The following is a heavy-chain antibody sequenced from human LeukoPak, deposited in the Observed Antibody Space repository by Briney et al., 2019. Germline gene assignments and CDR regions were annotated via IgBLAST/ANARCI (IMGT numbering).Heavy chain of an antibody. CDR2: ISGSGGST. D-gene: IGHD3-22*01. CDR3: AKDTFSGGYFDY. J-gene: IGHJ4*02. Sequence: PGGSLRLSCATSGFTFSSYAMSWVRQAPGKGLEWVSAISGSGGSTYYADSVKGRFTISRDNSKNTLYLQMNSLRAEDTAVYYCAKDTFSGGYFDYWGQGTLVTVSS. CDR1: GFTFSSYA. V-gene: IGHV3-23*01.